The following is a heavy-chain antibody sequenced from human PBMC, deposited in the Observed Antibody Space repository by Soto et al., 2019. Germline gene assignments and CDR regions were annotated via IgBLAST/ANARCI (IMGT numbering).Heavy chain of an antibody. Sequence: GGSLRLSCAASGFTFSSYWMHWVRQVPEKGLVWVSRINSDGSITNYADAVKGRFTISRDNVKNTLYRQMNSLRAEDTAVYYCVRYPRSVGGSYRPDYWGQGTLVTVSS. D-gene: IGHD3-16*02. CDR1: GFTFSSYW. CDR2: INSDGSIT. CDR3: VRYPRSVGGSYRPDY. V-gene: IGHV3-74*01. J-gene: IGHJ4*02.